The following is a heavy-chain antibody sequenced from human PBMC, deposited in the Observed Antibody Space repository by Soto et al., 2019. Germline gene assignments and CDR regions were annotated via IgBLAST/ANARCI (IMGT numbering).Heavy chain of an antibody. J-gene: IGHJ5*02. Sequence: SETLSLTCTVSGGSVSSGSYYWSWIRQPPGKGLEWIGYIYYSGSTNYNPSLKSRVTISVDTSKNQFSLKLSSVTAADTAVYYCARETYCSGGSCKKWFDPWGQGTLVTSPQ. D-gene: IGHD2-15*01. V-gene: IGHV4-61*01. CDR2: IYYSGST. CDR3: ARETYCSGGSCKKWFDP. CDR1: GGSVSSGSYY.